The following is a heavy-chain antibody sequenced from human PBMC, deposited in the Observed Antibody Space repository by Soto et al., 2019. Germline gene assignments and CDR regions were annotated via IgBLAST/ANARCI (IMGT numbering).Heavy chain of an antibody. Sequence: QVQLVQSGAEVKKPGSSVKVSCTASGGTFDTFAFSWVRQAPGQGLEWLGGIIPVLGRANYAQRFQDRVSASADGSTSTAFMELSSLNSDDTAVYYCARGPWTQEGPKYYFDFWGQGTLVTVSS. CDR1: GGTFDTFA. D-gene: IGHD5-18*01. V-gene: IGHV1-69*01. CDR2: IIPVLGRA. CDR3: ARGPWTQEGPKYYFDF. J-gene: IGHJ4*02.